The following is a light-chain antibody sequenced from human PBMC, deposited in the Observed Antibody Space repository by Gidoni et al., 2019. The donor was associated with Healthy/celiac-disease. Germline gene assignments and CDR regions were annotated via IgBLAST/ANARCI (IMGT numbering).Light chain of an antibody. CDR3: QQYGSSPWT. CDR2: GAS. V-gene: IGKV3-20*01. CDR1: QSVSSSY. J-gene: IGKJ1*01. Sequence: VLTQSPGTLSLSPGARATLSCRASQSVSSSYLAWYQQKPGQAPRLRIYGASSRATGIPDRFSGSGSGTDFTLTSSRLEPEDFAVYYCQQYGSSPWTFGQGTKVEIK.